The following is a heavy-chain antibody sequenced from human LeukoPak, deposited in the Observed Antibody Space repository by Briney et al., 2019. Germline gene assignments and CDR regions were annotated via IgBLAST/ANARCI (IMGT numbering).Heavy chain of an antibody. Sequence: SETLSLTCTVSGGSINNYYWSWTRQPPGKGLEWIGYVHYSGTTSYNPSLKSRVTISVDTSKKYFSLMLSSVTAADTAVYYCARGGDGYNYADSWGQGTLVTVSS. CDR1: GGSINNYY. D-gene: IGHD5-24*01. CDR2: VHYSGTT. CDR3: ARGGDGYNYADS. V-gene: IGHV4-59*01. J-gene: IGHJ4*02.